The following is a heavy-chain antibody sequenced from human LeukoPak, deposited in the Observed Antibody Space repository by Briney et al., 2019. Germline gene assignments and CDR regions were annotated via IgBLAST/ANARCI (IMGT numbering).Heavy chain of an antibody. CDR2: ISGSGGNT. Sequence: GGSLRLSCAASGFTFSSYAMNWVRQAPGKGLEWVSAISGSGGNTNYADSVKGRFTISRDNSKNTLYLQMNSLRAEDTALYYCAKDRAGYRNYDYWGQGTLVTVSS. V-gene: IGHV3-23*01. CDR1: GFTFSSYA. D-gene: IGHD5-24*01. J-gene: IGHJ4*02. CDR3: AKDRAGYRNYDY.